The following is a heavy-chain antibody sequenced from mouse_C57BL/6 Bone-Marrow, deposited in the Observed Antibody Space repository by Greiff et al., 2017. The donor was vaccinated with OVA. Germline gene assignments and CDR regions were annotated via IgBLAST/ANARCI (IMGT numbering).Heavy chain of an antibody. CDR2: IDPENGDT. CDR1: GFNIKDDY. J-gene: IGHJ3*01. V-gene: IGHV14-4*01. D-gene: IGHD2-1*01. Sequence: EVQLQESGAELVRPGASVTLSCTASGFNIKDDYMHWVKQRPEQGLEWIGWIDPENGDTEYASKFQGKATITADTSSNTAYLQLSSLTSEDTAVYYCTTVYYGNYGWFAYWGQGTLVTVSA. CDR3: TTVYYGNYGWFAY.